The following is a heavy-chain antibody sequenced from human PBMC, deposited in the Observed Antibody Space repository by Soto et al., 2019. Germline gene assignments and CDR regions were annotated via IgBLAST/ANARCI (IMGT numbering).Heavy chain of an antibody. CDR3: ASHTHDPQYYYYYYMDV. Sequence: QVQLQESGPGLVKPSQTLSLTCTVSGGSISSGCYYWSWIRQHPGKGLELIGYIYYSGSTYYNPSLKSRVTRSVDTSNNQFPLKLSSVTAADTAVDYCASHTHDPQYYYYYYMDVWGKGTTVTVSS. V-gene: IGHV4-31*03. CDR2: IYYSGST. CDR1: GGSISSGCYY. J-gene: IGHJ6*03.